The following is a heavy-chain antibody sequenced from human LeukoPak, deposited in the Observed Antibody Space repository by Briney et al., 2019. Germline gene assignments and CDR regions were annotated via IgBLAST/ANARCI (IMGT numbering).Heavy chain of an antibody. V-gene: IGHV3-74*01. Sequence: GGSLRLSCAASGFTFSNYWMYWVRQAPGRGPLWVSRISGDGITTYYAGSVKGRFTISRDNAKNTLYLQMHSLSAEDSAVYYCARGFYGSGNSWGHGTLVTVSS. CDR3: ARGFYGSGNS. J-gene: IGHJ4*01. CDR2: ISGDGITT. D-gene: IGHD3-10*01. CDR1: GFTFSNYW.